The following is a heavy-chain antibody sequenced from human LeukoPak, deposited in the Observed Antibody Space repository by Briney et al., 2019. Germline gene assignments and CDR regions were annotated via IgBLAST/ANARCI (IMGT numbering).Heavy chain of an antibody. V-gene: IGHV5-51*01. Sequence: GESLKISCQGSGYTFTNYWIAWVRQTPDKGLEWMGIIYPDDSDTTYSLSFEGHVTFAVDKSVSAAYLQWSSLRASDTAVYCARRVDTALGRKFDFWGQGTLVTVAS. CDR3: ARRVDTALGRKFDF. CDR1: GYTFTNYW. J-gene: IGHJ4*02. D-gene: IGHD5-18*01. CDR2: IYPDDSDT.